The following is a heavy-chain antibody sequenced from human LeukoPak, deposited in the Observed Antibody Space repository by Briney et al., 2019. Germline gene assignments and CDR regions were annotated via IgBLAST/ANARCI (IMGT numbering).Heavy chain of an antibody. CDR2: IYYSGST. CDR3: ARDANYYDSSGYTFNWFDP. D-gene: IGHD3-22*01. Sequence: SETLSLTCTVSGGSISSYYWSWIRQPPGKGLEWIGYIYYSGSTNHNPSLKSRVTISVDTSKNQFSLKLSSVTAADTAVYYCARDANYYDSSGYTFNWFDPWGQGTLVTVSS. V-gene: IGHV4-59*01. CDR1: GGSISSYY. J-gene: IGHJ5*02.